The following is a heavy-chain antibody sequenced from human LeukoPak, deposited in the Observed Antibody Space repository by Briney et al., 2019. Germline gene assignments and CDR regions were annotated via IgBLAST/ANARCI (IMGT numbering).Heavy chain of an antibody. CDR2: ISYDGSNK. V-gene: IGHV3-30*18. CDR3: AKDLEYDFWSGYYYYYYGMDV. CDR1: GFTFSNYG. D-gene: IGHD3-3*01. J-gene: IGHJ6*02. Sequence: PGRSLRLSCAASGFTFSNYGIHWVRQAPGKGLEWVAVISYDGSNKYYADSVKGRFTISRDNSKNTLYLQMNSLRAEDTAVYYCAKDLEYDFWSGYYYYYYGMDVWGQGTTVTVSS.